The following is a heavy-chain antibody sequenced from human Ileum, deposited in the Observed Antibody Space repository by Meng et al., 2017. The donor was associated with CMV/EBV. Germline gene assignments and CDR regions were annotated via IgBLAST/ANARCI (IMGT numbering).Heavy chain of an antibody. D-gene: IGHD3-10*01. CDR1: GFTFSSYA. Sequence: GESLKISYAASGFTFSSYAMSWVRQAPGKGLEWVSGVTGSGGSTYYADSVKGRFAITRDNSKNTLDLQMNSLRAEDTAVYYCAKSQSFYGSGSYSDYWGQGTLVTVSS. J-gene: IGHJ4*02. CDR3: AKSQSFYGSGSYSDY. CDR2: VTGSGGST. V-gene: IGHV3-23*01.